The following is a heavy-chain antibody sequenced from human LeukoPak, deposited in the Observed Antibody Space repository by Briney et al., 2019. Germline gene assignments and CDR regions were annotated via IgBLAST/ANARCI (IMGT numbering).Heavy chain of an antibody. CDR1: GFTFSSYS. CDR2: ISSSSSYI. CDR3: ARVRGTVNWFDP. D-gene: IGHD4-11*01. Sequence: GSLRLSCAASGFTFSSYSMNWVRPAPGKGLEWVSSISSSSSYIYYADSVKGRFTISRDNAKNSLYLQMNSLRAGDTAVYYCARVRGTVNWFDPWGQGTLVTVSS. V-gene: IGHV3-21*01. J-gene: IGHJ5*02.